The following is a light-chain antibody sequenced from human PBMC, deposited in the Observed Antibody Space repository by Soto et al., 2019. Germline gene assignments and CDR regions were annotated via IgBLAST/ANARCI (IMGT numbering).Light chain of an antibody. CDR1: SSNIEGNT. V-gene: IGLV1-44*01. CDR3: ATWDDDLSAAV. J-gene: IGLJ7*01. CDR2: IDH. Sequence: QSALTPPPSLSGTPGQSVTISCSGSSSNIEGNTVHWYQHLPGTAPKLLIYIDHNRPSGIPDRFSGSKSGTSASLAISGLQSEDEADYYCATWDDDLSAAVFGGGTQLTVL.